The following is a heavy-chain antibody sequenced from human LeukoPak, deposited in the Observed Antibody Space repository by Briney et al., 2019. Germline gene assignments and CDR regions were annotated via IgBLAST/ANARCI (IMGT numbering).Heavy chain of an antibody. Sequence: TPGGSLRLFCAASGFAFSDHYMSWIRQAPGKGLEWVAYISNSGSVLYYTDSVKGRFTISRDNAKKSLYLQMDGLRAEDTAVYFCARDPDTSSKVDFWGQGTLVTVSS. J-gene: IGHJ4*02. CDR3: ARDPDTSSKVDF. CDR2: ISNSGSVL. D-gene: IGHD2-2*02. CDR1: GFAFSDHY. V-gene: IGHV3-11*01.